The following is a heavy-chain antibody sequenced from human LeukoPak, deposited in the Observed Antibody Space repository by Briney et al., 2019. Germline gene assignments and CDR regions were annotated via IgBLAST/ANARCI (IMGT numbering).Heavy chain of an antibody. Sequence: SQTLSLTCTVSGGSISSGDNYWSWIRQPPGKGLEWIGYIYYSGSTYYNPSLKSRVTISEDTSKNQFSLKLSSVSAADTAVYYCARGDLYSSSWYNWGQGTLVTVSS. D-gene: IGHD6-13*01. CDR1: GGSISSGDNY. CDR3: ARGDLYSSSWYN. J-gene: IGHJ4*02. CDR2: IYYSGST. V-gene: IGHV4-30-4*08.